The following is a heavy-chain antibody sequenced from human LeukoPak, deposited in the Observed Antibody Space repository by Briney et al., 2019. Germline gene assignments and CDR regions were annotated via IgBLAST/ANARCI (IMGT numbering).Heavy chain of an antibody. V-gene: IGHV3-43D*03. D-gene: IGHD6-13*01. CDR3: AKGGSSSWPNNWFDP. CDR2: ISWDGGST. J-gene: IGHJ5*02. Sequence: GGSLRLSCAASGFTFDDYAMHWVRQAPGKGLEWVSLISWDGGSTYYADSVKGRFTISRDNSKNSLYLQMNSLRAEDMALYYCAKGGSSSWPNNWFDPWGQGTLVTVSS. CDR1: GFTFDDYA.